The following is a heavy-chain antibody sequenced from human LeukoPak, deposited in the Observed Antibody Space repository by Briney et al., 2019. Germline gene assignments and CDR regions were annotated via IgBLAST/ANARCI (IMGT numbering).Heavy chain of an antibody. V-gene: IGHV3-64*01. Sequence: GGSLRLSCAASGFTFSSYAMHWVRQAPGKGLEYVSAISSNGGSTYYANSVKGRFTISRDNSKNTLYLQMGSLGAEDMAVYYCARDEAYCYGSGSYYKGNLYYYGMDVWGQGTTVTVSS. J-gene: IGHJ6*02. D-gene: IGHD3-10*01. CDR1: GFTFSSYA. CDR2: ISSNGGST. CDR3: ARDEAYCYGSGSYYKGNLYYYGMDV.